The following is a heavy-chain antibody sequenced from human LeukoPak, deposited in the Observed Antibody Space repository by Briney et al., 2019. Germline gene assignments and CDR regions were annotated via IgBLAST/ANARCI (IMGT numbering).Heavy chain of an antibody. CDR3: ARMCPDIVVVPAAAPSYWFDP. CDR1: GGTFRSYA. CDR2: IMPISGIA. Sequence: SVKVSCKASGGTFRSYAISWVRQAPGQGLEWMGRIMPISGIANYAQKFQGRVTITADKSTSTAYMELSSLRSEDTAVYYCARMCPDIVVVPAAAPSYWFDPWGQRTLVTVSS. D-gene: IGHD2-2*01. J-gene: IGHJ5*02. V-gene: IGHV1-69*04.